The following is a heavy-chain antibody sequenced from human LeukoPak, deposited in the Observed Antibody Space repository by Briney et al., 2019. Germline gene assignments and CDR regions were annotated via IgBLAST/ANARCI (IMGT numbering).Heavy chain of an antibody. CDR2: IKQDGSEK. CDR3: ARVNDKFVGAPDY. CDR1: GFTFTSFW. D-gene: IGHD3-16*01. Sequence: GGSLRLSCAASGFTFTSFWMNWVRQAPGKGLEWVANIKQDGSEKYYVDSVKGRFTISRDNAENSLYLQINSLGADDTAVYYCARVNDKFVGAPDYWGQGTLVTVAS. J-gene: IGHJ4*02. V-gene: IGHV3-7*05.